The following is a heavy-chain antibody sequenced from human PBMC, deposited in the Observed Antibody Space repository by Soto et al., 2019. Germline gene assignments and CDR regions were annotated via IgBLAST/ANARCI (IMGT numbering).Heavy chain of an antibody. J-gene: IGHJ5*02. Sequence: QITLKESGPTLVKPTQTLTLTCTFSGFSLSTNGVGVAWIRQPPGKALEWLALIYWDADKRYSPSLKSRLTITKDTSKNQVVLTMTNMDPVDTRTYYCVHNTVVAYYRSGWFDHWGQGTLVSVSS. V-gene: IGHV2-5*02. D-gene: IGHD3-10*01. CDR1: GFSLSTNGVG. CDR3: VHNTVVAYYRSGWFDH. CDR2: IYWDADK.